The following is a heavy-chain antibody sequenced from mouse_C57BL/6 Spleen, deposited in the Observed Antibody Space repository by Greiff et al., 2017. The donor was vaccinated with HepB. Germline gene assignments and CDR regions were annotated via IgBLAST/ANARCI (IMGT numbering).Heavy chain of an antibody. CDR2: IYPGDGDT. J-gene: IGHJ1*03. CDR3: ARERDETGYFDV. D-gene: IGHD3-3*01. CDR1: GYAFSSSW. V-gene: IGHV1-80*01. Sequence: QVQLQQSGPELVKPGASVKISCKASGYAFSSSWMNWVKQRPGKGLEWIGRIYPGDGDTNYNGKFKGKATLTADKSSSTAYMQLSSLTSEDSAVYFCARERDETGYFDVWGTGTTVTVSS.